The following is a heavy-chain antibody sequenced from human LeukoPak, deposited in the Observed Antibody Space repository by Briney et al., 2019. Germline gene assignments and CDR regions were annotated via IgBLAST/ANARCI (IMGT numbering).Heavy chain of an antibody. CDR1: GGSISSGSYY. J-gene: IGHJ4*02. V-gene: IGHV4-61*02. CDR3: ARVSSVGALDY. D-gene: IGHD1-26*01. Sequence: SQTLSLTCTVSGGSISSGSYYWSWIRQPAGKGLEWIGRIYTSGSTNYNPSLKSRVTISVDTSKNQFSLKLSSVTAADTAVYYCARVSSVGALDYWGQGTLVTVSS. CDR2: IYTSGST.